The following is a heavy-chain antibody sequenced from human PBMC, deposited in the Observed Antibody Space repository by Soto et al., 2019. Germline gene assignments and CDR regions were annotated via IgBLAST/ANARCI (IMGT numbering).Heavy chain of an antibody. CDR3: ARAQGYCSGGSCYYFDY. Sequence: SVKVSCKASGGTFSSYAISWVRQAPGQGLEWMGGIIPIFGTANYAQKFQGRVTITADESTSTAYMELSSLRSEDTAVYYCARAQGYCSGGSCYYFDYWGQGTLVTVSS. CDR1: GGTFSSYA. CDR2: IIPIFGTA. J-gene: IGHJ4*02. V-gene: IGHV1-69*13. D-gene: IGHD2-15*01.